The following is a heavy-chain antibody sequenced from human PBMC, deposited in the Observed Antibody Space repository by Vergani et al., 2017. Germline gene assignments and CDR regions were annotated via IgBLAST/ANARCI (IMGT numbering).Heavy chain of an antibody. J-gene: IGHJ3*02. CDR3: ARACSGGSCLDAFDI. V-gene: IGHV3-48*03. Sequence: EVQLVESGGGLVQPGGSLRLSCAASGFTFSSYEMNWVRQAPGKGLEWVSYISSSGSTIYYADSVKGRFTISRDNAKNSLYLQMNSLRAEDTAVYYCARACSGGSCLDAFDIWGQGTMVTVSS. CDR1: GFTFSSYE. CDR2: ISSSGSTI. D-gene: IGHD2-15*01.